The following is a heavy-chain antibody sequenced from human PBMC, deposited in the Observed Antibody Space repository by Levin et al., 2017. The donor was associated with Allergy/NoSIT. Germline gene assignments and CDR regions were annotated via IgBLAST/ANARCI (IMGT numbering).Heavy chain of an antibody. Sequence: SSETLSLTCTVSGGSMGTYAWSWIRRPPGKGLEWIGYVYYNGSYNIYPPSFKTRVTLSVDTSKNQFSLKMSSVTAADTAVYYCARLLGERSCEFDYWGQGTLVTVSS. J-gene: IGHJ4*02. CDR2: VYYNGSYN. D-gene: IGHD3-10*01. V-gene: IGHV4-59*08. CDR3: ARLLGERSCEFDY. CDR1: GGSMGTYA.